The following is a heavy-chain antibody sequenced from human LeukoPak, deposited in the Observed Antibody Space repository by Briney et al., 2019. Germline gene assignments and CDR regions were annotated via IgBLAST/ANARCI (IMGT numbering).Heavy chain of an antibody. Sequence: PGGSVTLSCAVSGFILSDYWMHWLRHGRGKGPEWLSRTTKDGSDTFYADAAKGRFTASRDNAKNTVYLQVTNVRPEDTAVYYCARGGYSGSYYRFSWGQGTLVTVAS. CDR3: ARGGYSGSYYRFS. CDR1: GFILSDYW. CDR2: TTKDGSDT. D-gene: IGHD6-6*01. J-gene: IGHJ4*02. V-gene: IGHV3-74*01.